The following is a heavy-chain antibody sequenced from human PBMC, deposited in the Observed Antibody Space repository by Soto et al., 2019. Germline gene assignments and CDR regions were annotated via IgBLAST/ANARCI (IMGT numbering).Heavy chain of an antibody. D-gene: IGHD6-6*01. J-gene: IGHJ4*02. Sequence: GGALRLSSAASGFTFSSYCVSWARQTPGKGLEWVSTISASGDYTYYADSVKGRFTISRDNSKHTLYLQMRSLRAGDTATYFCAKEVIAARPYYFDYWGQGTLVTVSS. V-gene: IGHV3-23*01. CDR2: ISASGDYT. CDR1: GFTFSSYC. CDR3: AKEVIAARPYYFDY.